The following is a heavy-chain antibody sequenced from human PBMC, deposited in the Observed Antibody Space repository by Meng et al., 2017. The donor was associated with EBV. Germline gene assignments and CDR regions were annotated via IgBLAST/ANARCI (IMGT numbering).Heavy chain of an antibody. CDR1: GGSISSSNW. CDR2: IYHSGST. CDR3: ARDRGGYYDSSGYYAD. D-gene: IGHD3-22*01. V-gene: IGHV4-4*02. Sequence: QVQLQESGPGLVKPSGSLSLTRAAPGGSISSSNWGSWVRQPPGKGLEWIGEIYHSGSTNYNPSLKSRVTISVDKSKNQFSLKLSSVTAADTAVYYCARDRGGYYDSSGYYADWGHGTLVTVSS. J-gene: IGHJ4*01.